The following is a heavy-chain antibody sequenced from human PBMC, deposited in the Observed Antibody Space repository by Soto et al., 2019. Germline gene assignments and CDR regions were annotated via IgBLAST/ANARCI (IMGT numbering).Heavy chain of an antibody. D-gene: IGHD5-18*01. CDR1: GFTFSNHY. CDR3: GRDPELWDENVATRPSTYYYGMDV. V-gene: IGHV3-11*01. CDR2: ISRSGSTI. J-gene: IGHJ6*02. Sequence: QMQLVESGGGLVEPGGSLRLSCEASGFTFSNHYMSWIRQAPGKGLEWMSYISRSGSTIYYAESVKGRFTISRDNSKNSLYLQMDSLRAEDTAMYYCGRDPELWDENVATRPSTYYYGMDVWGQGTTVTVAS.